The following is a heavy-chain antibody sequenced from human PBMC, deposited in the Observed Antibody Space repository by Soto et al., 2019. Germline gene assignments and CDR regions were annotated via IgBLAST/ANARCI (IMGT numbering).Heavy chain of an antibody. D-gene: IGHD3-3*01. CDR1: GFTLSSYG. V-gene: IGHV3-33*01. CDR2: IWYDGSNK. Sequence: GSLRLSCAASGFTLSSYGMHWVRQAPGKGLEWVAVIWYDGSNKYYADSVKGRFTISRDNSKNTLYLQMNSLRAEDTAVYYCARARSPGRFLEWLLFHIWGQGTMVTVSS. J-gene: IGHJ3*02. CDR3: ARARSPGRFLEWLLFHI.